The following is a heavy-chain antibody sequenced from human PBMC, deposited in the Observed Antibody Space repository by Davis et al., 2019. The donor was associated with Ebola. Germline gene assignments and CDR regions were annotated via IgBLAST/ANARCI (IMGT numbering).Heavy chain of an antibody. CDR3: ARGRDTTGYFVY. J-gene: IGHJ4*02. D-gene: IGHD3-22*01. Sequence: AASVKVSCKDSGYPFPTYAVNWVRQAPGQGLEWMGWINTSTGNPTYAQGFTGRFVFSFDTSVRTTYLQINSHKSEDTAVYYCARGRDTTGYFVYWGQGTLVTVSS. V-gene: IGHV7-4-1*02. CDR1: GYPFPTYA. CDR2: INTSTGNP.